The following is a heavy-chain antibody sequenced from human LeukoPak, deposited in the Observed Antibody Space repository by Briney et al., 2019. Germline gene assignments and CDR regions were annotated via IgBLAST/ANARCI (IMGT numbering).Heavy chain of an antibody. CDR3: AIGEYSSGWYFDY. CDR1: GYTFTGYY. D-gene: IGHD6-19*01. CDR2: INPNSGGT. Sequence: PSVKVSCKASGYTFTGYYMHWVRQAPGQGLEWMGWINPNSGGTNYAQKFQGRVTMTRDTSISTAYMELSRLRSDDTAVYYCAIGEYSSGWYFDYWGQGTLVHVSS. J-gene: IGHJ4*02. V-gene: IGHV1-2*02.